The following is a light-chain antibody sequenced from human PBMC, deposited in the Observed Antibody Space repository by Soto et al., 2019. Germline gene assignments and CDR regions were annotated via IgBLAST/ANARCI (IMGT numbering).Light chain of an antibody. CDR2: DAS. Sequence: EIVLTQSPATLSLSPGERATLSCRASQSVSSYLAWYQQKPGQAPRLLIYDASNRATGIPARFSGSGSGTDFTLTISSLEPEDFAVYYCQQDETFGPGTKVDIK. CDR3: QQDET. CDR1: QSVSSY. J-gene: IGKJ3*01. V-gene: IGKV3-11*01.